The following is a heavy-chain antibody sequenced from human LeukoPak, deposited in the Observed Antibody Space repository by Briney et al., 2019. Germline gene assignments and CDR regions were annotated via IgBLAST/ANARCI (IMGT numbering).Heavy chain of an antibody. CDR1: GFTFDDYA. CDR3: ARDLRRQIFGVVKNYYGMDV. D-gene: IGHD3-3*01. V-gene: IGHV3-20*04. J-gene: IGHJ6*02. CDR2: INWNAGST. Sequence: PGGSLRLSCATSGFTFDDYAMSWVRQAPGKGLEWVSGINWNAGSTGYADSVKGRFTISRDNAKNTLYLQMNSLRAEDTAVYYCARDLRRQIFGVVKNYYGMDVWGQGTTVTVSS.